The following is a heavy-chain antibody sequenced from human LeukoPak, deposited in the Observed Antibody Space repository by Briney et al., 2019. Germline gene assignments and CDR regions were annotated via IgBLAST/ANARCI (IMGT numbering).Heavy chain of an antibody. Sequence: SETLSLTCTVSGASINSHYWSWIRQPAGKGLEWIGRIYISGSTNYNSSLQSRVTMSVDTSKNQFSLKLSSVTAAGTAVYYCARGPMVRGVHYFDYWGQGTLVTVSS. CDR1: GASINSHY. V-gene: IGHV4-4*07. CDR2: IYISGST. J-gene: IGHJ4*02. D-gene: IGHD3-10*01. CDR3: ARGPMVRGVHYFDY.